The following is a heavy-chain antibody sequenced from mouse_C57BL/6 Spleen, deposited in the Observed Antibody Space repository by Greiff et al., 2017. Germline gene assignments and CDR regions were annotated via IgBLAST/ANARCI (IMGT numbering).Heavy chain of an antibody. J-gene: IGHJ3*01. CDR1: GYAFSSSW. D-gene: IGHD2-4*01. CDR3: ARSLYDYDASWFAY. CDR2: IYPGDGDT. Sequence: VKLQESGPELVKPGASVKISCKASGYAFSSSWMNWVKQRPGKGLEWIGRIYPGDGDTNYNGKFKGKATLTADKSSSTAYMQLSSLTSEDSAVYFCARSLYDYDASWFAYWGQGTLVTVSA. V-gene: IGHV1-82*01.